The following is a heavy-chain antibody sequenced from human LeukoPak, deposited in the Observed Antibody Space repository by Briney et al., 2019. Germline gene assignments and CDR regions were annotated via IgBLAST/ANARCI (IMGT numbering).Heavy chain of an antibody. CDR1: GGSISSSSYY. CDR2: IYYSGST. D-gene: IGHD2-8*02. J-gene: IGHJ5*02. CDR3: ARHELGVVGLLVDNWFDP. Sequence: TPSETLSLTCTDSGGSISSSSYYWGWIRQPPGKGLEWIGSIYYSGSTYYNPSLKSRVTISVDTSKNQFSLKLSSVTAADTAVYYCARHELGVVGLLVDNWFDPWGQGTLVTVSS. V-gene: IGHV4-39*01.